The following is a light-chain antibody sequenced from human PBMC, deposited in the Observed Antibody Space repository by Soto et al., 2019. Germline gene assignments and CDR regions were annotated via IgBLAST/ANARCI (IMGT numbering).Light chain of an antibody. CDR3: SSYTSSSTLG. Sequence: QSVLTQPASVSGSPGQSITIPCTGTSSDVGGYNYVSWYQQHPGKAPKLMIYDVSNRPSGVSNRFSGSKSGNTASLTISGLQAEDEADYYCSSYTSSSTLGFGTGTKVTVL. J-gene: IGLJ1*01. CDR2: DVS. CDR1: SSDVGGYNY. V-gene: IGLV2-14*01.